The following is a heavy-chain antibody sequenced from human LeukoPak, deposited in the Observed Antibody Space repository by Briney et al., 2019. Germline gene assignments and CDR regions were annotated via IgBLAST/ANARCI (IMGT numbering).Heavy chain of an antibody. Sequence: SVKVSCKASGGTFSSYAISWVRQAPGQGLEWMGGIIPIFGTANYAQKFQGRVTITADESTSTAYMELSSLRSEDTAVYYCARVPYDYYYGMDVWGQGTTVTVSS. V-gene: IGHV1-69*13. CDR2: IIPIFGTA. CDR3: ARVPYDYYYGMDV. J-gene: IGHJ6*02. CDR1: GGTFSSYA.